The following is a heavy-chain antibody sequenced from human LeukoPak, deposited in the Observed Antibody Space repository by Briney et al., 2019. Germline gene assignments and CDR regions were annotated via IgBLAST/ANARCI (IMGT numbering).Heavy chain of an antibody. CDR1: GFTFSSYS. V-gene: IGHV3-21*01. Sequence: GGSLRLSCAASGFTFSSYSMNWVRQAPGKGLEWVSSISSSSSYIYYADSVKGRFTISRDNAKNSLYLQMNSLRAEDTAVYYCAREWELLHPCDHWGQGTLVTVSS. CDR2: ISSSSSYI. D-gene: IGHD1-26*01. CDR3: AREWELLHPCDH. J-gene: IGHJ4*02.